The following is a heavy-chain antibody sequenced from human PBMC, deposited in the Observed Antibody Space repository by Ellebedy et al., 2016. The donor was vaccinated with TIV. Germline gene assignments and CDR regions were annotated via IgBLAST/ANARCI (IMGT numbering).Heavy chain of an antibody. CDR3: GRGSSGNYYAVNL. J-gene: IGHJ6*02. V-gene: IGHV3-7*01. D-gene: IGHD1-1*01. Sequence: GGSLRLXXAASGFSFSSYWMSWVRQAPGKGPEWVASIKNDESEIYSMDSVKGRFAISRDNAKNSRYLQMNSLRAKDTAVYYCGRGSSGNYYAVNLWGQGPTLPVPS. CDR2: IKNDESEI. CDR1: GFSFSSYW.